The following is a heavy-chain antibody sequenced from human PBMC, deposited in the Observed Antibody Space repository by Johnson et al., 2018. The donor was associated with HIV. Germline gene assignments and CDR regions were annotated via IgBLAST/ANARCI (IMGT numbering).Heavy chain of an antibody. CDR3: AGRSSAWYEDAFDI. D-gene: IGHD6-19*01. V-gene: IGHV3-30*04. CDR1: GFTFSSYA. CDR2: ISYDGSNK. Sequence: QVQLVESGGGLVQPGGSLRLSCAASGFTFSSYAMHWVRQAPGKGLEWVAVISYDGSNKYYADSVKGRFTISRDNSKNTLYLQMNSLRVEDTAIYYCAGRSSAWYEDAFDIWGQGTMVTVSS. J-gene: IGHJ3*02.